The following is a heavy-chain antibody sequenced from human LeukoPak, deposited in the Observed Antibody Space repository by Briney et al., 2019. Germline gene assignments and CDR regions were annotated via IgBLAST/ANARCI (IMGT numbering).Heavy chain of an antibody. CDR3: AKDAQRGFDYSNSFQY. Sequence: GGSLRLSCAASGFIFTDYGFHWVRQAPGKGLEWVAAIWSDATNMYYANSVKGRFFIQRDDYQNTVYLEMSSLRAEDTAIYYCAKDAQRGFDYSNSFQYWGQGSLVTVSS. CDR2: IWSDATNM. V-gene: IGHV3-33*06. J-gene: IGHJ4*02. CDR1: GFIFTDYG. D-gene: IGHD4-11*01.